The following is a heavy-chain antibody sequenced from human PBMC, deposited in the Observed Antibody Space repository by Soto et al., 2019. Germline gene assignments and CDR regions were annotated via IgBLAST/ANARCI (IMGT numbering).Heavy chain of an antibody. D-gene: IGHD5-18*01. Sequence: SVKVSCKASGGTFGSHGIAWVRQAPGQGLEWMGGLIAMLGTPTYARKVQGRATITADESLTSSYLELRSLRSEDTAVYFSARGAMDNFDYCGQGPVVTVYS. CDR1: GGTFGSHG. CDR3: ARGAMDNFDY. J-gene: IGHJ4*02. V-gene: IGHV1-69*13. CDR2: LIAMLGTP.